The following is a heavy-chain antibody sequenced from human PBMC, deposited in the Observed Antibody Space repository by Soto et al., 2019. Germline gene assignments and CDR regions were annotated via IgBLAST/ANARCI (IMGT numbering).Heavy chain of an antibody. J-gene: IGHJ3*01. CDR2: ISAFNGYT. CDR1: GYIFNKYG. V-gene: IGHV1-18*01. Sequence: QAQLVQSGGEVKRPGASVKVSCKASGYIFNKYGFNWVRQAPGQGLEWMGRISAFNGYTNLAQKFQGRLTLTTDASTNTAYMELSSLRSGDTATYFCARGRAVVAPAGTPDAFDVWGQGTMVTVSS. D-gene: IGHD6-13*01. CDR3: ARGRAVVAPAGTPDAFDV.